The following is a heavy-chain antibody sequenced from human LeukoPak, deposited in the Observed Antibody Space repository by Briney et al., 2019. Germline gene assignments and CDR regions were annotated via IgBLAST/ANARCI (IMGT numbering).Heavy chain of an antibody. J-gene: IGHJ5*02. CDR3: ARGDGDSDSNGVLMGWFDP. V-gene: IGHV1-46*01. D-gene: IGHD3-22*01. Sequence: ASVKVSCTASGYTFTAYYMHWVRQAPGQGLEWMGVIDPSGGSTSYAQRFQDRVTMTSDTSTSTVYMELSSLRSEDTAVYYCARGDGDSDSNGVLMGWFDPWGQGTLVTVSS. CDR1: GYTFTAYY. CDR2: IDPSGGST.